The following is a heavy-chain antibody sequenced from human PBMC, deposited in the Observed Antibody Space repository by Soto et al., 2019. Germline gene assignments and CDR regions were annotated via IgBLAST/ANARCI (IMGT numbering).Heavy chain of an antibody. CDR2: IYTSGST. Sequence: QVQLQESGPGLVKPSETLSLTCTVSGASITSYYWSWIRQPAGKGLEWIGRIYTSGSTNYNPSLKSRVTMSVDTSKNLLSLKLSSVTAADTAVYYCARERYNWNYVDYWGQGTLVTVSS. D-gene: IGHD1-20*01. V-gene: IGHV4-4*07. CDR1: GASITSYY. J-gene: IGHJ4*02. CDR3: ARERYNWNYVDY.